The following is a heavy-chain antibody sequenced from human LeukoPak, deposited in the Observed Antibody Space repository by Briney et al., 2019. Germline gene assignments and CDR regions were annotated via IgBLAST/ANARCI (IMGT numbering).Heavy chain of an antibody. CDR1: GFTFSEYF. J-gene: IGHJ4*02. Sequence: GGSQRLSCAASGFTFSEYFMGWIRQAPGKGPEWVSYASTSGTSVYYPDSVKGRFTISRDNAKNSLYLQMNSLRAEDTAVYYCASGPVRGVISHFDYWGQGTLVTVSS. CDR2: ASTSGTSV. D-gene: IGHD3-10*01. CDR3: ASGPVRGVISHFDY. V-gene: IGHV3-11*01.